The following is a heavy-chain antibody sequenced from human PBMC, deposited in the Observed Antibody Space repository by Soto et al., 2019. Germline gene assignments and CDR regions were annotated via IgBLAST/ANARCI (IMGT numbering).Heavy chain of an antibody. Sequence: SETLPLTCTVSGDSIIRGDNYWSWIRQPPGKGLEWIGYIYYSGRSYYKPSLKSRVSMSVDTSKNQFSLTPTSVTATDTAVYYCARGGGFDSWGPGTLVTVSS. CDR2: IYYSGRS. CDR3: ARGGGFDS. CDR1: GDSIIRGDNY. J-gene: IGHJ4*02. V-gene: IGHV4-30-4*01. D-gene: IGHD3-16*01.